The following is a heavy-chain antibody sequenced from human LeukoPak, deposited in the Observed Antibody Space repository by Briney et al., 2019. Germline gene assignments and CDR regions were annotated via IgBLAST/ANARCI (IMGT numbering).Heavy chain of an antibody. Sequence: SQTLSLTCTVSGGSISSGCYYWSWIRQHPGKGLEWIGYIYYSGSTYYNPSLKSRVTISVDTSKNQFSLKLSSVTAADTAVYYCARLFGVVTTEDYWGQGTLVTVSS. CDR1: GGSISSGCYY. J-gene: IGHJ4*02. D-gene: IGHD3-3*01. CDR2: IYYSGST. V-gene: IGHV4-31*03. CDR3: ARLFGVVTTEDY.